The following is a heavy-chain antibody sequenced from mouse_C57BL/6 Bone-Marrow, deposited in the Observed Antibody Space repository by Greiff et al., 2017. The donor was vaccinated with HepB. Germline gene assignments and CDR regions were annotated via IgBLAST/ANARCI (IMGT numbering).Heavy chain of an antibody. V-gene: IGHV1-4*01. CDR3: ARSPYDGY. CDR1: GYTFTSYT. J-gene: IGHJ3*02. Sequence: QVQLKESGAELARPGASVKMSCKASGYTFTSYTMHWVKQRPGQGLEWIGYINPSSGYTKYNQKFKDKATLTADKSSSTAYMQLSSLTSEDSAVYYCARSPYDGYWGQGTLVTVSA. CDR2: INPSSGYT. D-gene: IGHD2-3*01.